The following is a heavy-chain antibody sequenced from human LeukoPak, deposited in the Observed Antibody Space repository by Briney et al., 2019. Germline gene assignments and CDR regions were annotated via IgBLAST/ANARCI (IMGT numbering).Heavy chain of an antibody. V-gene: IGHV4-59*01. J-gene: IGHJ4*02. CDR2: IYYSGST. CDR3: ARETYSSRCKGSDY. D-gene: IGHD6-13*01. CDR1: GGSMSSYY. Sequence: SQTLSLTCTVSGGSMSSYYWSWIRQPPGKGLEWIGYIYYSGSTNYNPSLKSRVTISVDTSKNQFSLKLSSVTAADTAVYYCARETYSSRCKGSDYWGPGTLVTVSS.